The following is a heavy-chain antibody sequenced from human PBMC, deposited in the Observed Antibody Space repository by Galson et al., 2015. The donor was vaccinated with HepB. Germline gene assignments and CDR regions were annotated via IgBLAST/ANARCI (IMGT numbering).Heavy chain of an antibody. CDR3: AREYGQRVNFDC. D-gene: IGHD3-10*01. Sequence: SLRLSCAACEFSFSSHCMNWVRQAPGKGLEWISYIDRSSDTIYYADSVKGRFTVSRDNAKNSLYLQMNSLRVEDTAVYYCAREYGQRVNFDCWGQGTLVTVSS. CDR2: IDRSSDTI. CDR1: EFSFSSHC. J-gene: IGHJ4*02. V-gene: IGHV3-48*01.